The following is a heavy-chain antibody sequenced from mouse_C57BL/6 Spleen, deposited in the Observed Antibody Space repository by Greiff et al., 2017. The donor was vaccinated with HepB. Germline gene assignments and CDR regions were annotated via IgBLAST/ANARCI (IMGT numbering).Heavy chain of an antibody. CDR3: VPYYSNYGRENYFDY. V-gene: IGHV1-64*01. Sequence: HVQLQQPGAELVKPGASVKLSCKASGYTFTSYWMHWVKQRPGQGLEWIGMIHPNSGSTNYNEKFKSKATLTVDKSSSTAYMQLSSLTSEDSAVYYCVPYYSNYGRENYFDYWGQGTTLTVSS. J-gene: IGHJ2*01. CDR1: GYTFTSYW. CDR2: IHPNSGST. D-gene: IGHD2-5*01.